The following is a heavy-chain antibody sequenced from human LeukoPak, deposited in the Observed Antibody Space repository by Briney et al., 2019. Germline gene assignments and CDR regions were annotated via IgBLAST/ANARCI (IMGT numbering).Heavy chain of an antibody. CDR1: RFTFSDYY. D-gene: IGHD2-2*02. J-gene: IGHJ4*02. V-gene: IGHV3-11*01. CDR3: ARGSRVVPAARPDY. CDR2: ISSSGSTI. Sequence: GWSLRHSCAACRFTFSDYYMSWIRQAPGKGLEWVSYISSSGSTIYYADSVKGRFTISRDNAKNSLYLQMNSLRAEDTAVYYCARGSRVVPAARPDYWGQGTLVTVSS.